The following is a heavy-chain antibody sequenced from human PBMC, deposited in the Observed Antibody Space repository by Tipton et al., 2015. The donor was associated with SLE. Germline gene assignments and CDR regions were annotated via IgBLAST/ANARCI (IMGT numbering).Heavy chain of an antibody. V-gene: IGHV4-61*02. CDR1: GDSIGSGGHD. Sequence: TLSLTCTVSGDSIGSGGHDWSWIRQPAGKGLEWIGRIYASGSTNYNLSLKSRVTISLDMSKNQFSLRLSSVTAADTAVYYCPIYYHDSTGLHWFDPWGQGTLVTVSS. CDR3: PIYYHDSTGLHWFDP. D-gene: IGHD3-22*01. J-gene: IGHJ5*02. CDR2: IYASGST.